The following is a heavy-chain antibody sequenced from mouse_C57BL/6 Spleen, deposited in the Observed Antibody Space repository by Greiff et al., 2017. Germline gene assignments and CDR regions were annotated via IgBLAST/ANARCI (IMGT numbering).Heavy chain of an antibody. CDR1: GFNIKDYY. CDR2: IDPEDGDT. D-gene: IGHD2-1*01. V-gene: IGHV14-1*01. Sequence: EVKLQESGAELVRPGASVKLSCTASGFNIKDYYMHWVKQRPEQGLEWIGRIDPEDGDTEYAPKFQGKATMTADPSSNTAYLQLSSLTSEDTAVYYCTLYRGAYWGQGTLVTVSA. CDR3: TLYRGAY. J-gene: IGHJ3*01.